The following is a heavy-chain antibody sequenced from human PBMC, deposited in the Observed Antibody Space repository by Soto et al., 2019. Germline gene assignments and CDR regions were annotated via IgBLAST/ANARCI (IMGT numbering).Heavy chain of an antibody. CDR2: IYWDDDK. CDR3: ARRSPYYGMDV. J-gene: IGHJ6*02. V-gene: IGHV2-5*02. CDR1: GFSLSISGVG. Sequence: QITLKESGPTLVKPTQTLTLTCTFSGFSLSISGVGVGWIRQRPGKALEWLALIYWDDDKRSSSSLKSRLTITKDTSKNQVVLTMTNMDPVDTATYYCARRSPYYGMDVWGQGTTVTVS.